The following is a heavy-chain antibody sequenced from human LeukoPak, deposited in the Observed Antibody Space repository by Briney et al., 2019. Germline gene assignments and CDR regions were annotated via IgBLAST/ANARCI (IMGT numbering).Heavy chain of an antibody. V-gene: IGHV3-30*04. Sequence: GGPRRLSCVASGFTFGRDAREGVGEGPGKRLERVAVISYDGSNKYYADSVKGRFTISRDNSKNTLYLQMNSLRAEDTAVYYCARDNMDTAMGYSYYYDMDVWGQGTTVTVSS. CDR3: ARDNMDTAMGYSYYYDMDV. CDR1: GFTFGRDA. D-gene: IGHD5-18*01. CDR2: ISYDGSNK. J-gene: IGHJ6*02.